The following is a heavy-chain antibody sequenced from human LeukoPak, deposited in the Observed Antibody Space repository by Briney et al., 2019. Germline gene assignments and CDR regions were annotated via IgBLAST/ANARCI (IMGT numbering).Heavy chain of an antibody. CDR3: AKEFSLYYYDSSGYFDI. CDR2: IRSDATFQ. CDR1: EFTFGH. D-gene: IGHD3-22*01. V-gene: IGHV3-30*02. Sequence: GGSLRLSCEASEFTFGHMVWVRQAPGKGLEWVAFIRSDATFQYYADSVKGRFTISGDNSNNTLYLQMTSLRAEDTAIYYCAKEFSLYYYDSSGYFDIWGQGTMVTVSS. J-gene: IGHJ3*02.